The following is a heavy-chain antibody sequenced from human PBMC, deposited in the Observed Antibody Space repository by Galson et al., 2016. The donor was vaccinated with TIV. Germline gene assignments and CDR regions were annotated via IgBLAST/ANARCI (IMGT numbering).Heavy chain of an antibody. V-gene: IGHV1-2*02. Sequence: SVKVSCKASGYIFINYYIHWVRQAPGQGLEWLGWFNPDSGATQYAQKFQGRVTMTRDTSISTAYMELTSVTAADTAVYYCARDYGEWELNWYLDLWGRGTLVTVSS. D-gene: IGHD1-26*01. CDR1: GYIFINYY. CDR3: ARDYGEWELNWYLDL. J-gene: IGHJ2*01. CDR2: FNPDSGAT.